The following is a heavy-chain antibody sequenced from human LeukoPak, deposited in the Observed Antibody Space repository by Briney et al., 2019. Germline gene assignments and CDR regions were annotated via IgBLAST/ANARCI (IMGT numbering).Heavy chain of an antibody. CDR2: IYTSGST. CDR3: ARVETSGYDYDYYYMDV. V-gene: IGHV4-4*07. D-gene: IGHD5-12*01. J-gene: IGHJ6*03. CDR1: GGSISSYY. Sequence: SETLSLTCTVSGGSISSYYWSWIRQPAGKGLEWIGRIYTSGSTNYNPSLKSRVTMSVDTSKNQFSLKLSSVTAADTAVYYCARVETSGYDYDYYYMDVWGKGTTVTISS.